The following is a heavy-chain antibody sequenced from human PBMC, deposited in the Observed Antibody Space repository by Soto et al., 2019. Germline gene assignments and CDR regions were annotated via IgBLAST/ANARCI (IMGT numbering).Heavy chain of an antibody. D-gene: IGHD6-19*01. V-gene: IGHV4-61*01. CDR3: ARGEVAVAGWGYYYYYGMDV. CDR1: GGSVSSGSYY. Sequence: SGTLSLTCTVSGGSVSSGSYYWSWIRQPPGKGLERIGYIYYSGSTNYNPSLKSRVTISVDTSKNQFSLKLSSVTAADTAVYYCARGEVAVAGWGYYYYYGMDVWAQGTTVTSP. CDR2: IYYSGST. J-gene: IGHJ6*02.